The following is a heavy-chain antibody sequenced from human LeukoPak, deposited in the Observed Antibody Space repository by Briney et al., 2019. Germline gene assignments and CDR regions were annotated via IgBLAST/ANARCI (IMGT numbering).Heavy chain of an antibody. V-gene: IGHV3-7*01. J-gene: IGHJ5*02. D-gene: IGHD6-19*01. Sequence: PGGSLRLSCAASGFTFSNYWMSWVRQAPGKGLEWVANIKQDGSEKYYVDSVKGRFTISRDNAKNSLYLQMNSLRAEDTAVYYCARGGYSSLGWGPPLGFDPWGQGTLVTVSS. CDR3: ARGGYSSLGWGPPLGFDP. CDR2: IKQDGSEK. CDR1: GFTFSNYW.